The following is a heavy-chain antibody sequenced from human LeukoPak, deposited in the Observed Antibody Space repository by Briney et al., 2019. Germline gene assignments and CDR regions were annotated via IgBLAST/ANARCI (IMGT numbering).Heavy chain of an antibody. D-gene: IGHD1-26*01. CDR2: IRYDGSNK. CDR1: GFTFSSYG. V-gene: IGHV3-30*02. J-gene: IGHJ4*02. CDR3: ASYGNGGATTGFDY. Sequence: GGSLRLSCAASGFTFSSYGMHWVRQAPGKGLEWVAFIRYDGSNKYYADSVKGRFTISRDNSKNSLYLQMNSLRAEDTAVYYCASYGNGGATTGFDYWGQGTLVTVSS.